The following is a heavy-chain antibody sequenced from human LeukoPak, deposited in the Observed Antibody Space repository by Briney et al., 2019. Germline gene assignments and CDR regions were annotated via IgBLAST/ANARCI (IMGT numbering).Heavy chain of an antibody. CDR1: GYTFTGYY. D-gene: IGHD6-19*01. CDR2: ISAYNGNT. Sequence: ASVKASCKASGYTFTGYYMHWVRQAPGQGLEWMGWISAYNGNTNYAQKLQGRVTMTTDTSTSTAYMELRSLRSDDTAVYYCARVYSSGWYDWGQGTLVTVSS. CDR3: ARVYSSGWYD. V-gene: IGHV1-18*04. J-gene: IGHJ4*02.